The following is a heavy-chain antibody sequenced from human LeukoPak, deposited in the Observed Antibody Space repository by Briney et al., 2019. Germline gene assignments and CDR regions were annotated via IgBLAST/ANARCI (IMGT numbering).Heavy chain of an antibody. Sequence: ASETLSLTCTVSGGSISSGGYYWSWIRQPPGKGLEWIGYIYHSGSTYYNPSLKSRVTISVDRSKNQFSLKLSSVTAADTAVYYCARDRKADYWGQETLVTVSS. D-gene: IGHD1-14*01. CDR2: IYHSGST. CDR3: ARDRKADY. J-gene: IGHJ4*02. CDR1: GGSISSGGYY. V-gene: IGHV4-30-2*01.